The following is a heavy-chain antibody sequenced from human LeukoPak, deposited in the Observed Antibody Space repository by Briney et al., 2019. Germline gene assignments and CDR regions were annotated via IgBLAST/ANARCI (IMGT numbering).Heavy chain of an antibody. CDR1: GFTFSNYG. CDR3: ARNSYYDTANYYESLDY. D-gene: IGHD3-22*01. V-gene: IGHV3-30*02. CDR2: IRHDGSNR. J-gene: IGHJ4*02. Sequence: GGSLRLSCAASGFTFSNYGMHWVRQAPGKGLEWVAFIRHDGSNRYYADSVKGRFTISRDNSKNTLDLQVNSLRSEDTAVYYCARNSYYDTANYYESLDYWGQGAHVTVSS.